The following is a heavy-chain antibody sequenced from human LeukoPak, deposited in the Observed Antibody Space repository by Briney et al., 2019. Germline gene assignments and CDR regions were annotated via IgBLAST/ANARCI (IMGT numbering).Heavy chain of an antibody. J-gene: IGHJ4*02. CDR1: GGSISSYY. V-gene: IGHV4-59*08. CDR3: ARHFLWFGELMAFDY. CDR2: IYYSGST. Sequence: SETLSLTCTVSGGSISSYYWSWIRQPPGKGLEWIGCIYYSGSTNYNPSLKSRVTISVDTSKNQFSLKLSSVTAADTAVYYCARHFLWFGELMAFDYWGQGTLVTVSS. D-gene: IGHD3-10*01.